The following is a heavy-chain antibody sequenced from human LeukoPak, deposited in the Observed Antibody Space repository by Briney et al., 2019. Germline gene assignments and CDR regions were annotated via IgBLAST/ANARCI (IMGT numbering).Heavy chain of an antibody. Sequence: ASVKVSCKASGYTFTGYYMHWVRQAPGQGLEWMGRINPNSGGTNYAQKFQGRVTMTRDTSISTAYMELSRLRSDDTAVYYCARRGQIVTPYGMDVWGQGTTVTVSS. D-gene: IGHD6-6*01. CDR2: INPNSGGT. J-gene: IGHJ6*02. CDR1: GYTFTGYY. CDR3: ARRGQIVTPYGMDV. V-gene: IGHV1-2*06.